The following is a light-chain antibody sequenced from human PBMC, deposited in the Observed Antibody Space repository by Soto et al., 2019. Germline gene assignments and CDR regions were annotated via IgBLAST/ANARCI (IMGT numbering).Light chain of an antibody. CDR3: QQRSNWPPEYT. CDR1: QSVRTY. CDR2: DAS. Sequence: EIVLTQSPATLSLSPGERATLSCRASQSVRTYLAWYQRKPGQAPRLLIYDASNRATGIPARFSGSGSETDFTLTISSLEPEDSAVYFCQQRSNWPPEYTFGLGTKVDIK. V-gene: IGKV3-11*01. J-gene: IGKJ2*01.